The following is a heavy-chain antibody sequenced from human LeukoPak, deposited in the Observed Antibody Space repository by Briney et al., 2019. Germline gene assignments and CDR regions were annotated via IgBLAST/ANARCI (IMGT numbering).Heavy chain of an antibody. J-gene: IGHJ4*02. Sequence: TSETLSLTCTVSGGSITSYYWSWIRQPAGKGLEWIGRIYSSGTTNYNPSLKSRVTMSVDTSKNQFSLKLSSVTAADTAVYYCARGSSGWYSIDYWGQGILVTVSS. CDR3: ARGSSGWYSIDY. V-gene: IGHV4-4*07. CDR1: GGSITSYY. D-gene: IGHD6-19*01. CDR2: IYSSGTT.